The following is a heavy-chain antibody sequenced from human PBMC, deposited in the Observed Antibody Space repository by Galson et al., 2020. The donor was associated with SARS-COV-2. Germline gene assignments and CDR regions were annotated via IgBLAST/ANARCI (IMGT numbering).Heavy chain of an antibody. J-gene: IGHJ3*01. CDR3: ARALEDSTAWPWAFHL. V-gene: IGHV3-20*01. CDR2: LNWHGGNT. Sequence: SGGSLRLSCIASGFTFDDYGMGWVRQVPGKGLEWVSSLNWHGGNTGYADSVKGRFTISRDNTKNSLFLDMNNVRTEDMALYHCARALEDSTAWPWAFHLWGQGTWVIVSS. D-gene: IGHD2-21*02. CDR1: GFTFDDYG.